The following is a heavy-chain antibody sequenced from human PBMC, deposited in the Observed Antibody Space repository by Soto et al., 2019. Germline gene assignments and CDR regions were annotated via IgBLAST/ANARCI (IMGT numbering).Heavy chain of an antibody. V-gene: IGHV1-2*02. J-gene: IGHJ4*02. Sequence: ASVKVSCKASGYTFTDYYVHCVRQAPGQVLEWMGWINPNSGGTKSAQKFQGRVTMTRDTSISTAYMELSRLRSDDTAVYYRARRKGDYYDSSGYHYYFDYWGQGTLVTVSS. CDR1: GYTFTDYY. CDR2: INPNSGGT. CDR3: ARRKGDYYDSSGYHYYFDY. D-gene: IGHD3-22*01.